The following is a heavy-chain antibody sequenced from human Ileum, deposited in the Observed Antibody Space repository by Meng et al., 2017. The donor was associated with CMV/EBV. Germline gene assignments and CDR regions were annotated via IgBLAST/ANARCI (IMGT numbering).Heavy chain of an antibody. V-gene: IGHV3-11*04. CDR2: ISPSGSSI. J-gene: IGHJ4*02. CDR1: GFSFTATY. Sequence: GGSLRLSCAASGFSFTATYMTWLRQAPGKGLEFLSYISPSGSSIQYADSVRGRITISRDNARNSLYLQMNNLRAEDTAVYYCSREPRLLDRWGQGTLVTVSS. D-gene: IGHD1-1*01. CDR3: SREPRLLDR.